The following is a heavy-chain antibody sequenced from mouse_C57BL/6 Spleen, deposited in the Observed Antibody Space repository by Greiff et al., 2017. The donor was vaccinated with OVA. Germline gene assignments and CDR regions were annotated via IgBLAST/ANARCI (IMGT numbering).Heavy chain of an antibody. CDR1: GYTFTDYN. D-gene: IGHD4-1*01. CDR3: AKGTGSFDY. Sequence: VHVKQSGPELVKPGASVKMSCKASGYTFTDYNMHWVKQSHGKSLEWIGYINPNNGGTSYNQKFKGKATLTVNKSSSTAYMELRSLTSEDSAVYYCAKGTGSFDYWGQGTTLTVSS. V-gene: IGHV1-22*01. CDR2: INPNNGGT. J-gene: IGHJ2*01.